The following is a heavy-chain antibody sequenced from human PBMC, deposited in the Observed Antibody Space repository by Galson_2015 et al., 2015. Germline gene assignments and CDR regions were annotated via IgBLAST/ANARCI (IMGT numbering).Heavy chain of an antibody. CDR3: AKDYGTVRGYSYANIREQGFDP. V-gene: IGHV1-46*01. Sequence: SVKVSCKASGYSFTSYYIHWMRQAPGQGLEWMGIINPSGGSTTYAQKFQGRITMTRDTSTSTVYMELSSLRSEDTAMYYCAKDYGTVRGYSYANIREQGFDPWGQGTLVTVSS. CDR2: INPSGGST. CDR1: GYSFTSYY. J-gene: IGHJ5*02. D-gene: IGHD5-24*01.